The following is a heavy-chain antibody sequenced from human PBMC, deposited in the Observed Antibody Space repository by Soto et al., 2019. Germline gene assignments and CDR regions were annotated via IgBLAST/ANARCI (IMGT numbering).Heavy chain of an antibody. CDR1: GGSISTSSYY. CDR2: IYYTGST. CDR3: ARPNSMASYSIAY. V-gene: IGHV4-39*01. D-gene: IGHD4-4*01. J-gene: IGHJ4*02. Sequence: QLQLQESGPGLVKPSETLSLTCTVSGGSISTSSYYWGWVRQPPGKGLEWIGSIYYTGSTSYSPSLKNRVTISVDRSKNQVSLKVRSVTAADTALYFCARPNSMASYSIAYWGQGILVTVSS.